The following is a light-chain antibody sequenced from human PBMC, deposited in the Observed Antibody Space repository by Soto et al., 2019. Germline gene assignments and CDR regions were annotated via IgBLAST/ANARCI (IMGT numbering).Light chain of an antibody. V-gene: IGLV2-8*01. CDR1: SSDVGAYNY. Sequence: ALTQPPSASGSPGQSVTISCTGTSSDVGAYNYVCWYQQHPGKAPKLIISEVTKRPSGVPDRFSGSKSGNTASLTVTGLQAEDEADYYCSSYAGSNNPWVFGGGTKLTVL. J-gene: IGLJ3*02. CDR2: EVT. CDR3: SSYAGSNNPWV.